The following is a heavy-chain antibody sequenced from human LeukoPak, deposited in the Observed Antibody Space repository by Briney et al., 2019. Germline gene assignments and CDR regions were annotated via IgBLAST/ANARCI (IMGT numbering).Heavy chain of an antibody. CDR1: GFMFSNYW. V-gene: IGHV3-7*01. CDR2: IKEDGSEK. CDR3: ARETYSSSWSAKFYYYYYMDV. J-gene: IGHJ6*03. D-gene: IGHD6-13*01. Sequence: PGGSLRLSCAPSGFMFSNYWMSWVRQAPGKGLEWVANIKEDGSEKNYVESVKGRFTISRDNAKTSVYLQMNSLRAEDTAVYYCARETYSSSWSAKFYYYYYMDVWGKGTTVTVSS.